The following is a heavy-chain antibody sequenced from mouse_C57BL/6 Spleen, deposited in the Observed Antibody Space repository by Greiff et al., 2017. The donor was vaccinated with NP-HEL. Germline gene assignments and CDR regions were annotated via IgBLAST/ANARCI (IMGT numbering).Heavy chain of an antibody. Sequence: VQLQQSGAELVKPGASVKMSCKASGYTFTSYWITWVKQRPGQGLEWIGDIYPGSGSTNYNEKSKSKATLTVDTSSSTAYMQLSSLTSEDSAVYYCARKKNYFDYWGQSTTLTVSS. CDR3: ARKKNYFDY. V-gene: IGHV1-55*01. CDR2: IYPGSGST. J-gene: IGHJ2*01. CDR1: GYTFTSYW.